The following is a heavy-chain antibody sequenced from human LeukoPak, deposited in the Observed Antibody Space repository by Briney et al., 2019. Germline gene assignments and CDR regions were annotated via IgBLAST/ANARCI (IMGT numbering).Heavy chain of an antibody. V-gene: IGHV4-34*01. CDR3: ARDGGSSWGYYYYYMDV. CDR1: GFTFSDYY. J-gene: IGHJ6*03. Sequence: GSLRLSCAASGFTFSDYYMSWIRQPPGKGLEWIGEINHSGSTNYNPSLKSRVTISVDTSKNQFSLKLSSVTAADTAVYYCARDGGSSWGYYYYYMDVWGKGTTVTISS. CDR2: INHSGST. D-gene: IGHD6-13*01.